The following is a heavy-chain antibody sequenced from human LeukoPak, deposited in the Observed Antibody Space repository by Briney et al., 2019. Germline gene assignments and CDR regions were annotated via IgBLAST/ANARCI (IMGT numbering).Heavy chain of an antibody. D-gene: IGHD4-17*01. V-gene: IGHV3-21*01. Sequence: GGSLRLSCAASGFTFSSYSMNWVRQAPGKGLEWVSSISSSSSYIYYADSVKGRFTISRDNAKNSLYLQMNSLRAEDTAVYYCARDGTPTTVRPDWFDPWGQGTLVTVSS. CDR2: ISSSSSYI. J-gene: IGHJ5*02. CDR1: GFTFSSYS. CDR3: ARDGTPTTVRPDWFDP.